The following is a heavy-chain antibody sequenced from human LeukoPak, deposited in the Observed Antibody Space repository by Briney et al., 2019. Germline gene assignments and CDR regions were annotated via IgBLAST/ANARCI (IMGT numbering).Heavy chain of an antibody. CDR3: ARDLSGSYFGH. CDR2: ISSSSGTL. V-gene: IGHV3-48*04. J-gene: IGHJ4*02. Sequence: PGGSLRLSCAASGFTFSSYWMSWVRQAPGKGLEWVSYISSSSGTLYYADSVKGRFTISRDNAKNSLYLEMKSLRAEDTAVYYCARDLSGSYFGHWGQGTLVTVSS. CDR1: GFTFSSYW. D-gene: IGHD1-26*01.